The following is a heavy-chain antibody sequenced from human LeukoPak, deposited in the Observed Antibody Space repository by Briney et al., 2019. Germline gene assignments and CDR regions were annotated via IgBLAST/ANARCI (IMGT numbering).Heavy chain of an antibody. CDR2: ISGSGSGGST. D-gene: IGHD4-17*01. V-gene: IGHV3-23*01. CDR3: AKVGGHGTTVTTIGHYYYYYYMDV. CDR1: GFTFSSSA. Sequence: GGSLRLSCAASGFTFSSSAMSWVRQAPGKGLEWVSSISGSGSGGSTYYADSVKGRFTISRDNSKNTLYLQMNSLRAEDTAVYYCAKVGGHGTTVTTIGHYYYYYYMDVWGKGTTVTISS. J-gene: IGHJ6*03.